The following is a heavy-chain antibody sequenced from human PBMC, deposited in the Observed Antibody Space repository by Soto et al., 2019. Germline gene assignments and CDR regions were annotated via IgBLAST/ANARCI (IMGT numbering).Heavy chain of an antibody. CDR2: MSPNSGNT. D-gene: IGHD3-9*01. CDR3: ARGPGLRYFDQQDY. Sequence: ASVKVSCKASGYTFTSYDINWVRQATGQGLEWMGWMSPNSGNTGYAQKFQGRVTMTRNTSISTAYMELSSLRSEDTAVYYCARGPGLRYFDQQDYWGQGTLVTVSS. V-gene: IGHV1-8*01. CDR1: GYTFTSYD. J-gene: IGHJ4*02.